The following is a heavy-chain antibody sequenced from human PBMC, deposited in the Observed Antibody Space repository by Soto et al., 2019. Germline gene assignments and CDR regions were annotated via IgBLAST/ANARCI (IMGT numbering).Heavy chain of an antibody. Sequence: QVQLVQSGAEVKRPGSSVKVSCKASGGNFRSHSLNWVRQAPGQGLEWMGGIIPVLGSPRTAQKFQARVTIVADESTNTTYMEMRSLRSDDTALSDCASNLRWTHQGAFAFWGQGTQVSVTT. CDR3: ASNLRWTHQGAFAF. CDR2: IIPVLGSP. D-gene: IGHD4-17*01. CDR1: GGNFRSHS. V-gene: IGHV1-69*01. J-gene: IGHJ4*02.